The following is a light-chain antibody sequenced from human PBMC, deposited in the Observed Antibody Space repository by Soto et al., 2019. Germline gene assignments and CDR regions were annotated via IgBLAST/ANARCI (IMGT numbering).Light chain of an antibody. CDR2: GAS. J-gene: IGKJ4*01. CDR1: QPIISNF. Sequence: EIVLPPSPGTLSLSPGASVTLSCRASQPIISNFLAWYQQKPGQAPILLIYGASSRATATPGRFRGSGSGTDFTLTINRLEPEEFALYYCQQYSAYPLSVGGGTKVDIK. V-gene: IGKV3-20*01. CDR3: QQYSAYPLS.